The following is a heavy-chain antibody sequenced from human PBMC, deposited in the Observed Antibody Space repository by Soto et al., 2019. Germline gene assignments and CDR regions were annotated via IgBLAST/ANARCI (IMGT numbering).Heavy chain of an antibody. CDR2: IYYSGST. J-gene: IGHJ5*02. Sequence: SETLSLTCTVSGGSISSYYWSWIRQPPGKGLEWIGYIYYSGSTNYNPSLESRVTISVDTSKNQFSLKLSSVTAADTAVYYCARAGTTMVRGVISGWFDPWGQGTLVTVSS. D-gene: IGHD3-10*01. CDR3: ARAGTTMVRGVISGWFDP. CDR1: GGSISSYY. V-gene: IGHV4-59*01.